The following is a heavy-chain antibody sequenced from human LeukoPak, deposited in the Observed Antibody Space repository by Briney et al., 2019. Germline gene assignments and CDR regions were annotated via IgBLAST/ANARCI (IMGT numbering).Heavy chain of an antibody. D-gene: IGHD3-22*01. CDR3: AVTYYYDSSPTW. J-gene: IGHJ4*02. CDR1: GVTFSTYA. CDR2: SIPIFGTV. Sequence: GASVKVSCKASGVTFSTYAISWVRQAPGQGLEWMGGSIPIFGTVKYAQKFQGRVTIITDESTSTAYMELSSLRSEDTAVYYCAVTYYYDSSPTWWGQGTLVTVSS. V-gene: IGHV1-69*05.